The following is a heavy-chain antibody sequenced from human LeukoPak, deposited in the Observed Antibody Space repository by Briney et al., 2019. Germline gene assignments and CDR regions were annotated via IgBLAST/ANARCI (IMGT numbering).Heavy chain of an antibody. D-gene: IGHD3-22*01. CDR3: ATTRYYYDTSGYTLLQD. Sequence: SVKVSCKASGGTFSTYAISWVRQAPGQGLEWMEGIIPNLGTANYAQRFQGVATLTADESSSTAYMAMGSLRSEDPAMYYCATTRYYYDTSGYTLLQDWGQGTLVTVSS. CDR2: IIPNLGTA. CDR1: GGTFSTYA. J-gene: IGHJ1*01. V-gene: IGHV1-69*13.